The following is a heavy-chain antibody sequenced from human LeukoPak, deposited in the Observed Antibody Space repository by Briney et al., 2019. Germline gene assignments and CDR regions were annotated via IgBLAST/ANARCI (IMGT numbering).Heavy chain of an antibody. CDR2: ISGSGGST. CDR1: GFTFSSYA. J-gene: IGHJ4*02. CDR3: AKDNLNYYDSSGYYGN. V-gene: IGHV3-23*01. Sequence: GGSLRLSCAASGFTFSSYAMSWVRQAPGKGLKWVSAISGSGGSTYYADSVKGRFTISRDNSKNTLYLQMNSLRAEDTAVYYCAKDNLNYYDSSGYYGNWGQGTLVTVSS. D-gene: IGHD3-22*01.